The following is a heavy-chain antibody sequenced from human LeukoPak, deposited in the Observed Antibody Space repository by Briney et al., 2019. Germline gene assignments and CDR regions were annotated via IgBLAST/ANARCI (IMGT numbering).Heavy chain of an antibody. V-gene: IGHV3-73*01. D-gene: IGHD3-3*01. J-gene: IGHJ6*03. CDR2: TRSKANSYAT. CDR1: GFTFSGSA. CDR3: TGLYDFWSGYYTGPNYYYYYYMDV. Sequence: GGSLRLSCAASGFTFSGSAMHWVRQASGKGLEWVGRTRSKANSYATAYAASVKGRFTISRDDSKNTAYLQMNSLKTEDTAVYYCTGLYDFWSGYYTGPNYYYYYYMDVWGKGTTVTVSS.